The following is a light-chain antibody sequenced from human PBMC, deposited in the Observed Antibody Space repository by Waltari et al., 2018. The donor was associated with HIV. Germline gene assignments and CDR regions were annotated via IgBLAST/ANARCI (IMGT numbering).Light chain of an antibody. CDR2: EVN. CDR1: NSDVGAYDF. V-gene: IGLV2-8*01. J-gene: IGLJ2*01. Sequence: QSALTQPPSASGSPGQSVSISCTGTNSDVGAYDFVYWYQHPGKAPKLIIYEVNKRPSGVPDRFSGSKSGNTASLIVSGLQAEDEGDYFCTSYAGNSNFVVFGGGTKLTVL. CDR3: TSYAGNSNFVV.